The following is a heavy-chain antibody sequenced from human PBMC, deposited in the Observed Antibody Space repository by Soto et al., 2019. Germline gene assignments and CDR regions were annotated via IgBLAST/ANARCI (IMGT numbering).Heavy chain of an antibody. Sequence: GGSLRLSCAASGFTFSSYGMHWVRQAPGKGLEWVAVIWYDGNNKHYGDSVKGRVTISRDNFKNTLYLQMNSLRPEDTAVYYCGSLWIFGPADRGFGHWGQGTLVTVSS. V-gene: IGHV3-33*01. CDR3: GSLWIFGPADRGFGH. CDR1: GFTFSSYG. CDR2: IWYDGNNK. J-gene: IGHJ4*02. D-gene: IGHD2-2*03.